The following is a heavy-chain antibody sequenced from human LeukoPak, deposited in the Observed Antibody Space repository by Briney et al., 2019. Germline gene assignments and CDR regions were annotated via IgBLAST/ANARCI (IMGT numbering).Heavy chain of an antibody. D-gene: IGHD3-10*01. Sequence: SETLSLTCAVYGGSFSGYYWSWIRQPPGKGLEWIGEINHSGSTNYNPSLKSRVTISVDTSKNQFSLKLSSVTAADTAVYYCARHHPRITMVRGVIPNPPDYWGQGTLVTVSS. CDR2: INHSGST. CDR3: ARHHPRITMVRGVIPNPPDY. CDR1: GGSFSGYY. J-gene: IGHJ4*02. V-gene: IGHV4-34*01.